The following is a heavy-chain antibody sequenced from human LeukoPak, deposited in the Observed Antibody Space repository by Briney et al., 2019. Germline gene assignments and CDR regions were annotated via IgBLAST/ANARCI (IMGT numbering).Heavy chain of an antibody. CDR2: ISYDGSNK. J-gene: IGHJ4*02. CDR1: GFTFSSYS. D-gene: IGHD6-13*01. Sequence: PGGSLRLSCAASGFTFSSYSMNWVRQAPGKGLEWVAVISYDGSNKYYADSVKGRFTISRDNSKNTLYLQMNSLRAEDTAVYYCAREGIAAAGSDYWGQGTLVTVSS. V-gene: IGHV3-30*03. CDR3: AREGIAAAGSDY.